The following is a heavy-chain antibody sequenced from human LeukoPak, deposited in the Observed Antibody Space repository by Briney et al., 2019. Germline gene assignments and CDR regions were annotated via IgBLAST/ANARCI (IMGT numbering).Heavy chain of an antibody. CDR2: IHPSGML. V-gene: IGHV4-31*03. Sequence: SETLSLTCTVSGASFNSDDQYWNWIRQSAGKGLEWIGSIHPSGMLYNDPSLESRITMSRDTSKNQFSLTLNSVTAADTAVYFCSRGLDSRKLGYWGQGILVTVSS. J-gene: IGHJ4*02. CDR3: SRGLDSRKLGY. CDR1: GASFNSDDQY. D-gene: IGHD3-22*01.